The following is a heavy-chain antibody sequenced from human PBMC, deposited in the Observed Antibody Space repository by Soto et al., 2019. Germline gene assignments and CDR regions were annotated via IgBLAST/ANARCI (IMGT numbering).Heavy chain of an antibody. J-gene: IGHJ4*02. CDR3: ARRYGGGFDY. CDR2: IYSSGRT. CDR1: GGSIRSYY. V-gene: IGHV4-59*08. Sequence: QVQLLESGPGLVKPSETLSLTCTVSGGSIRSYYWSWIRQPPGKGLEWIGYIYSSGRTNYNPSLTSRVTISVDTSKNQFSLKLSSVTAADTAVYYCARRYGGGFDYWGQGTLVTVSS. D-gene: IGHD3-10*01.